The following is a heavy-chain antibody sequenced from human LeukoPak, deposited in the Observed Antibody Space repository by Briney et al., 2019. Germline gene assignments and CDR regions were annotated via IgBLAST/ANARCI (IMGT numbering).Heavy chain of an antibody. V-gene: IGHV4-39*01. CDR1: GGSLSTSTW. CDR2: IYYSGTT. J-gene: IGHJ4*02. D-gene: IGHD2-21*02. CDR3: ARGTGAYCGGDCYFDY. Sequence: SETLSLTCAVSGGSLSTSTWWSWVRQPPGKGLEWIGSIYYSGTTYSNPSLKSRVTISVDTSKNQFSLKLSSVTAADTAVYYCARGTGAYCGGDCYFDYWGQGTLVTVSS.